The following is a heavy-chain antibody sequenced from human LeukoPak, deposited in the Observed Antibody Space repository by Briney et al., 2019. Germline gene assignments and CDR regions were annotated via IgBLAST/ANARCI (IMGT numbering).Heavy chain of an antibody. J-gene: IGHJ4*02. CDR3: ATGHGSGWFAIDY. V-gene: IGHV3-30*04. CDR2: ISYDGSNE. CDR1: GFTFSSYA. D-gene: IGHD6-19*01. Sequence: PGGSLRLSCAASGFTFSSYAMSWVRQAPGKGLEWVALISYDGSNEYYADSVKGRFTISRNNSQNTVYLHVNSLRAEDTAMYYCATGHGSGWFAIDYWGQGTLVTVSP.